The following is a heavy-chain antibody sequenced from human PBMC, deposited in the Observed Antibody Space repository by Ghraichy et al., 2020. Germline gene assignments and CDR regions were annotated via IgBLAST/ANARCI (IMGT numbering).Heavy chain of an antibody. CDR3: TREAFTFIENWFDP. CDR1: GGSIRSYHW. D-gene: IGHD3-22*01. J-gene: IGHJ5*02. CDR2: VYYNGST. V-gene: IGHV4-4*02. Sequence: GSLRLSCAVSGGSIRSYHWWSWVRQPPGKGLEWIGEVYYNGSTNCNPSLKSRVTMSVDMSKNQFSLRLTSVTAADTAVYYCTREAFTFIENWFDPWGPGTLVNVSS.